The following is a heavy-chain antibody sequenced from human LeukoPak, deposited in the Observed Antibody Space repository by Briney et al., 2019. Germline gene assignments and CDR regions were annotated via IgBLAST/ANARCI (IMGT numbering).Heavy chain of an antibody. CDR2: VSGSGGST. CDR3: VVDTTLAFYFDY. V-gene: IGHV3-23*01. CDR1: GFTFSSYA. Sequence: GGSLRPSCAASGFTFSSYAMGWVRQAPGKGLEWVSTVSGSGGSTYYADSVKGQFTISRNNSKNTVYLQMNSLRAEDTAVYYCVVDTTLAFYFDYWGQGTLVTVSS. J-gene: IGHJ4*02. D-gene: IGHD5-18*01.